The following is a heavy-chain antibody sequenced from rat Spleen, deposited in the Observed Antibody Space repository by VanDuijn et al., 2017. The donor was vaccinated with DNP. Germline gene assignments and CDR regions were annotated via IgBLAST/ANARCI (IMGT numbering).Heavy chain of an antibody. CDR2: VNTAGST. J-gene: IGHJ2*01. CDR3: ARDAPY. V-gene: IGHV3-3*01. D-gene: IGHD3-1*01. CDR1: GYSITSSYR. Sequence: EVQLQESGPGLLKPSQSLSLTCSVTGYSITSSYRWNWIRKFPGNKLEWMGYVNTAGSTNYNPSLKSRISITRDTSKNQFFLQVNSVRNEDTATYYCARDAPYLGQGVMVTVSS.